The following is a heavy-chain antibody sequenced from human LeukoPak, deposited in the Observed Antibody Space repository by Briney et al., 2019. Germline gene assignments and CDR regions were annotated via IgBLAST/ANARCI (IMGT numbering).Heavy chain of an antibody. D-gene: IGHD5-24*01. V-gene: IGHV3-23*01. CDR1: GFSLCNYG. J-gene: IGHJ4*02. Sequence: GGSLRLSCVLSGFSLCNYGLSWVPPAPGKGLEWVAGMGGDGGTWRADSVKGRFTISRDIYKNTLYLEMNSLRADDEAVYYCAKSSEMSTMFFDSGGRGTVVVVSA. CDR3: AKSSEMSTMFFDS. CDR2: MGGDGGT.